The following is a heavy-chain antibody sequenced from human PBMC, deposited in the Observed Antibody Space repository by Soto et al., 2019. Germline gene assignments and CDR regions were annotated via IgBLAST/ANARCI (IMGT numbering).Heavy chain of an antibody. CDR3: AHYVSTSPAGWFDP. D-gene: IGHD3-10*02. Sequence: QITLKESGPTLVKPTQTLTLTCTFSGLSLSTSGEAVGWIRQPPGKALEGLALIYWDDDKRYNPTLKTRPTITKDTSKSQVVLTLTNMDPVDTATYYCAHYVSTSPAGWFDPWGQGILVTVSS. CDR2: IYWDDDK. J-gene: IGHJ5*02. V-gene: IGHV2-5*02. CDR1: GLSLSTSGEA.